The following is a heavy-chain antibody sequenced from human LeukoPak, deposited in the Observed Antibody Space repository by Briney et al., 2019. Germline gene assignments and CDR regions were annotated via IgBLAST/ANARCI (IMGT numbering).Heavy chain of an antibody. CDR3: ARDPHTYDSSGYYLGTDY. Sequence: PGGSLRLSCAASGFTFSSYSMNWVRQAPGKGLEWVSSISSSSSYIYYADSVKGRFTISRDNAKNSLYLQMNSLRAEDTAVYYCARDPHTYDSSGYYLGTDYWGRGTLVTVSS. CDR2: ISSSSSYI. J-gene: IGHJ4*02. D-gene: IGHD3-22*01. CDR1: GFTFSSYS. V-gene: IGHV3-21*01.